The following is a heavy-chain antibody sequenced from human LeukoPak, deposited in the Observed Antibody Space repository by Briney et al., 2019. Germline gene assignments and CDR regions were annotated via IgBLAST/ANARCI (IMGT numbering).Heavy chain of an antibody. CDR3: ARDSRVGSGRYDYYYYGMDV. V-gene: IGHV4-31*03. J-gene: IGHJ6*02. Sequence: SQTLSLTCTVSGGSISSGGYYWSWIRQHPGKGLEWIGYIYYSGSTYYNPSLKSRVTISVDTSKNQFSLKLSSVTAADTAVYYCARDSRVGSGRYDYYYYGMDVWGQGTTVTVSS. CDR2: IYYSGST. D-gene: IGHD6-19*01. CDR1: GGSISSGGYY.